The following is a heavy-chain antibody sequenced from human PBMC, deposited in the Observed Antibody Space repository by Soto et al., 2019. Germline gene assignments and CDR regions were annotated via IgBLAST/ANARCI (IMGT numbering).Heavy chain of an antibody. Sequence: QVQLVQSGAEVKKPGSSVKVSCKASGGNFSGFAISWVRQAPGQGLEWMGGIIPMFGTANYAQKFQGRVKITADESTSTVYMELSSLGSEDTAVYYCATKKDFTLSPPASWGQGTLVTVSS. CDR1: GGNFSGFA. D-gene: IGHD3-10*02. CDR3: ATKKDFTLSPPAS. J-gene: IGHJ5*02. V-gene: IGHV1-69*01. CDR2: IIPMFGTA.